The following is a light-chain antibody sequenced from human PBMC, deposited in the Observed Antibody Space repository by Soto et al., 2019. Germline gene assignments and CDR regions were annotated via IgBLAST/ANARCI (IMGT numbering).Light chain of an antibody. V-gene: IGLV2-8*01. Sequence: QSVLTQPPSASGSPGQSVTVSCTGTSSDVGGYNYVSWYQQHPDKAPKLMIYDVSKRPSGVPDRFSGSKSGNTASLIVSGLQAEDEADYYCSSYAGTHVVFGTGTQLTVL. J-gene: IGLJ7*01. CDR2: DVS. CDR3: SSYAGTHVV. CDR1: SSDVGGYNY.